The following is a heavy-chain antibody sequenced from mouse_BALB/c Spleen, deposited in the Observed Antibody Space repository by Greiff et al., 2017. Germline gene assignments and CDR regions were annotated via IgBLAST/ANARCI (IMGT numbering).Heavy chain of an antibody. CDR3: ARGWDYFDY. Sequence: DVKLVESGGGLVQPGGSLRLSCATSGFTFSDFYMEWVRQPPGKRLEWIAASRNKANDYTTEYSASVKGRFIVSRDTSQSILYLQMNALRAEDTAIYYCARGWDYFDYWGQGTTLTVSS. CDR2: SRNKANDYTT. D-gene: IGHD4-1*01. V-gene: IGHV7-1*02. CDR1: GFTFSDFY. J-gene: IGHJ2*01.